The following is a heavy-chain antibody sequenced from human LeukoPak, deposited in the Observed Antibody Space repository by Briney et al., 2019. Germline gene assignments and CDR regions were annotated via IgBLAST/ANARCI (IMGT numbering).Heavy chain of an antibody. D-gene: IGHD6-13*01. CDR1: GGSFSGYY. J-gene: IGHJ4*02. CDR3: ARGLEQQLPHY. Sequence: SETLSLTCAVYGGSFSGYYWSWIRQPPGKGLEWIGEINHSGSTNYNPSLKSRVTISVDTSKNQFSLKLSSVTAADTAVYCCARGLEQQLPHYWGQGTLVTVSS. V-gene: IGHV4-34*01. CDR2: INHSGST.